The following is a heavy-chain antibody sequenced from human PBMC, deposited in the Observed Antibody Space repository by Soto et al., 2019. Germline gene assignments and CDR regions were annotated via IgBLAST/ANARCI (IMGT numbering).Heavy chain of an antibody. D-gene: IGHD1-1*01. J-gene: IGHJ4*02. CDR3: ANGYKDSRIDY. CDR2: ISYDGSNK. V-gene: IGHV3-30*18. CDR1: GFTFSRYG. Sequence: XXSRRLDCAASGFTFSRYGIDWVPQAPGKGLEWVAVISYDGSNKYYADSVKGRFTISRDNSKNTLYLQMKSLRAEDTAVYYCANGYKDSRIDYWGQGTLVTVSS.